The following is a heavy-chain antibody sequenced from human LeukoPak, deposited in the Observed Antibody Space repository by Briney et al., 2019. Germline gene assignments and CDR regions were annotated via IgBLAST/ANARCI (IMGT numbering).Heavy chain of an antibody. CDR2: IKQDGSEK. V-gene: IGHV3-7*01. CDR1: GFTFSTYA. Sequence: PGGSLRLSCAASGFTFSTYAIHWVRQAPGKGLEWVANIKQDGSEKDYVNSVKGRFTISRDNAKNSLYLQMNSLRVEDTAVYFCARDRFYYYHMDVWGKGTTVTVSS. J-gene: IGHJ6*03. CDR3: ARDRFYYYHMDV.